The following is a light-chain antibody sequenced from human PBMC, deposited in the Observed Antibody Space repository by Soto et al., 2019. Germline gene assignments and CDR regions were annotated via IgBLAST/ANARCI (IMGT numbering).Light chain of an antibody. CDR3: QQYDTYSRT. CDR2: DAS. V-gene: IGKV1-5*01. J-gene: IGKJ2*01. CDR1: QSIRNW. Sequence: DIQMTQSPSTLSASVGARVTITCRASQSIRNWLAWYQQRPGKAPKLLIYDASSLQSGVPSRFSGGRSGTEFTLPISSLQADDFATYYCQQYDTYSRTFGQGTKLEI.